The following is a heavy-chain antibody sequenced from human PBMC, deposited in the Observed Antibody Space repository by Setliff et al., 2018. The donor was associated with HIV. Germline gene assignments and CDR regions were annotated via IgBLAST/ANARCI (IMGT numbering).Heavy chain of an antibody. CDR3: ARDSSTKEMATIWVNFDY. CDR1: GFTVSRYY. D-gene: IGHD5-12*01. V-gene: IGHV3-30*01. J-gene: IGHJ4*02. CDR2: ITHDGSSK. Sequence: GGSLRLSCAASGFTVSRYYMHWVRQAPGKGLEWVAVITHDGSSKYYADSVKGRFTISRDNSKNTLYLQMNSPRADDTAVYYCARDSSTKEMATIWVNFDYWGQGTLVTVSS.